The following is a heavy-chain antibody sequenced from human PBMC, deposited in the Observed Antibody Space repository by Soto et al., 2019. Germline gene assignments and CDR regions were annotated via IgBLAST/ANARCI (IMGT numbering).Heavy chain of an antibody. Sequence: PGESLKISCKGSGYSFTSYWIGWVRQMPGKGLEWMGIIYPGDSDTRYSPSFQGQVTISADKSISTAYLQWSSLKASDTAMYYCARHPAGYSYGLDRHYGMDVWGQGTTVTVSS. CDR1: GYSFTSYW. CDR2: IYPGDSDT. J-gene: IGHJ6*02. D-gene: IGHD5-18*01. V-gene: IGHV5-51*01. CDR3: ARHPAGYSYGLDRHYGMDV.